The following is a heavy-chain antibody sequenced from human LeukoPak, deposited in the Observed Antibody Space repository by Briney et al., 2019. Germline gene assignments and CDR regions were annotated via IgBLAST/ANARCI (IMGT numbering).Heavy chain of an antibody. CDR3: ARSSGYYDSSGSYYNFFDY. CDR2: ISYSGST. Sequence: SETLSLTCTVSGGSISSYYWSWLRQPPGKGLEWIGYISYSGSTNYNPSLKSRVTISVDTSKNQFSLKLSSVTAADTAVFYCARSSGYYDSSGSYYNFFDYWGQGTLVTVSS. CDR1: GGSISSYY. J-gene: IGHJ4*02. D-gene: IGHD3-22*01. V-gene: IGHV4-59*01.